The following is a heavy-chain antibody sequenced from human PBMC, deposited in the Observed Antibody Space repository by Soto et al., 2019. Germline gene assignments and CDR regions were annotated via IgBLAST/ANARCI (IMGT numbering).Heavy chain of an antibody. CDR2: INHSGST. J-gene: IGHJ4*02. CDR3: ARSYYYGSGSYYNNDY. Sequence: PSETLSLTCAVYGGSFSGYYWSWIRQPPGKGLEWIGEINHSGSTNYNPSLKSRVTISVDTSKNQFSLKLSSVTAAVTAVYYCARSYYYGSGSYYNNDYWGQGTLVTVSS. D-gene: IGHD3-10*01. CDR1: GGSFSGYY. V-gene: IGHV4-34*01.